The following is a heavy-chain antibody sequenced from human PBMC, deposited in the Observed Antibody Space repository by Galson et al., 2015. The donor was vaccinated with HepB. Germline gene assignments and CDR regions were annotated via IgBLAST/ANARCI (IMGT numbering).Heavy chain of an antibody. J-gene: IGHJ6*02. CDR3: AKRLGTALYYGMDV. CDR2: ISGSGGST. Sequence: SLRLSCAASGFTFSSYAMSWVRQAPGKGLEWVSAISGSGGSTYYADSVKGRFTISRDNSKNTLYLQTNSLRAEDTAVYYCAKRLGTALYYGMDVWGQGTTVTVSS. CDR1: GFTFSSYA. V-gene: IGHV3-23*01. D-gene: IGHD1-26*01.